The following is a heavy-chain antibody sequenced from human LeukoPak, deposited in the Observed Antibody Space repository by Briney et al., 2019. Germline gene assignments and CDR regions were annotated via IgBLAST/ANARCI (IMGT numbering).Heavy chain of an antibody. CDR1: GFNFSSFV. CDR3: AKDRGYSSSWSPFDY. Sequence: GGSLRLSCAGSGFNFSSFVMTWVRQAPGKGLEWVSSISASGRGTYYADSVKGRFTISRDNSKNTLYLQMNSLRAEDTAVYYCAKDRGYSSSWSPFDYWGQGTLVTVSS. J-gene: IGHJ4*02. V-gene: IGHV3-23*01. D-gene: IGHD6-13*01. CDR2: ISASGRGT.